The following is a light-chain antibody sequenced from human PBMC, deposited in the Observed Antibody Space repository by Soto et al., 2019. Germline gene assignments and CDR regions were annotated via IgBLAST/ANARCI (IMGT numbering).Light chain of an antibody. CDR1: QTIHTT. Sequence: ETVMTQSPATLSVSPGDRVTLSCRASQTIHTTLAWFQQKPGQAPQLLIYGASTRDTGVPARFTGSGSGTEFTLTISSLQSEDFAVYFCQQYNNWPPWTFGQGTKVAI. CDR3: QQYNNWPPWT. CDR2: GAS. J-gene: IGKJ1*01. V-gene: IGKV3-15*01.